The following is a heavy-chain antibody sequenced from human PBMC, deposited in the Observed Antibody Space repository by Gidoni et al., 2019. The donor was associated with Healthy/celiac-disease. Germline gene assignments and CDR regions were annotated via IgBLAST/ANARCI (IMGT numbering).Heavy chain of an antibody. CDR3: ARDSGYSGYDSSNYYYGMDV. Sequence: QVQLVQSGAEVKKPGASVKVSCKASGYTFTSYGISWVRQAPGQGLEWMGWISAYNGNTNYAQKLQGRVTMTTDTSTSTAYMELRSLRSDDTAVYYCARDSGYSGYDSSNYYYGMDVWGQGTTVTVSS. D-gene: IGHD5-12*01. CDR2: ISAYNGNT. CDR1: GYTFTSYG. V-gene: IGHV1-18*01. J-gene: IGHJ6*02.